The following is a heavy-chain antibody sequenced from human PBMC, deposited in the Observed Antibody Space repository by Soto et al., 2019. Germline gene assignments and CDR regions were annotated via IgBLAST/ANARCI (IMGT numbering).Heavy chain of an antibody. Sequence: EVQLVESGGGLVQPGGSLRLSCVASGFTFSNYAMHWVRQAPGKGLECVSVISGNGDTTYYANSVKDRFTISRDNSKNSLYLQMNSLRAEDTAVYYCARAGRTGYHDYWGQGTLVTVSS. V-gene: IGHV3-64*01. J-gene: IGHJ4*02. CDR2: ISGNGDTT. CDR3: ARAGRTGYHDY. CDR1: GFTFSNYA. D-gene: IGHD3-9*01.